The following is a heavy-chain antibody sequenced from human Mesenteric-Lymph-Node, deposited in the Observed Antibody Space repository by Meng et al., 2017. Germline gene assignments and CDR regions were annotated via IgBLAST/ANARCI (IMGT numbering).Heavy chain of an antibody. CDR3: ARDTPGLLFDY. CDR2: ISSSSNYI. CDR1: GFTFSRYT. Sequence: EVQLVESGGGLVKPGRSRRLSCAASGFTFSRYTMNWVRRAPGKGLEWVSSISSSSNYIYSADSVKGRFTISRDNAKNSLYLQMNSLRAEDTAVYYCARDTPGLLFDYWGQGTLVTVSS. D-gene: IGHD5-18*01. J-gene: IGHJ4*02. V-gene: IGHV3-21*01.